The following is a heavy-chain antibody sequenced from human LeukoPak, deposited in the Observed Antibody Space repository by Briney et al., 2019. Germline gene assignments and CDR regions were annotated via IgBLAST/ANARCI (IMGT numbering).Heavy chain of an antibody. CDR1: GGTFSSYA. CDR3: ARDGNGGNSDN. J-gene: IGHJ4*02. Sequence: SVKVSCKASGGTFSSYAISWVRQAPGQGLEWMGRIIPILGIANYAQKFQGRVTITADKSTSTAYMELSSLRSEDTAVYYCARDGNGGNSDNWGQGTLVTVSS. D-gene: IGHD4-23*01. V-gene: IGHV1-69*04. CDR2: IIPILGIA.